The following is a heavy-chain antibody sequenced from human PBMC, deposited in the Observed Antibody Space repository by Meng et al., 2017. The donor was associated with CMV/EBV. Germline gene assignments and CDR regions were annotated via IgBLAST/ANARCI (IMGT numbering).Heavy chain of an antibody. D-gene: IGHD3-16*01. Sequence: LSCVASGFTFRISGMSWVRQAPGEGLEWVSSMTGSGGATYYADSVRGRFTISRDNSRNTVFLQMSSLGAEDTAIYYCAKGLADFDYWGQGALVTVSS. CDR2: MTGSGGAT. V-gene: IGHV3-23*01. J-gene: IGHJ4*02. CDR3: AKGLADFDY. CDR1: GFTFRISG.